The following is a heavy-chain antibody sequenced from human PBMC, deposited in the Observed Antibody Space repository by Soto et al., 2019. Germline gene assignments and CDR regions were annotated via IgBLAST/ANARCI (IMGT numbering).Heavy chain of an antibody. D-gene: IGHD6-13*01. CDR2: INAGNGNS. CDR3: ARDTFYSSSWLEYFQH. CDR1: GYTFTAYA. Sequence: ASIKVFCKASGYTFTAYAMHLVGQAPGLRLEWMGWINAGNGNSKYSQKFQGRVTITRDTFASTVYMELSSLRSEDTAVYYCARDTFYSSSWLEYFQHWGQGTLVTVSS. V-gene: IGHV1-3*01. J-gene: IGHJ1*01.